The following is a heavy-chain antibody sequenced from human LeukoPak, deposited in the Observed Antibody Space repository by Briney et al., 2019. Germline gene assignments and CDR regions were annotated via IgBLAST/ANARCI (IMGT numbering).Heavy chain of an antibody. J-gene: IGHJ6*04. V-gene: IGHV1-18*04. CDR1: GYTFTSYG. CDR2: ISAYNGNT. Sequence: GASVKVSCKASGYTFTSYGISWVRQAPGQGLEWMGWISAYNGNTNYAQELQGGVTMTTDTSTSTAYMELRSLRSDDSAVYYCARDPYFEGGYYYYGMDVWGKGTTVTVSS. CDR3: ARDPYFEGGYYYYGMDV. D-gene: IGHD3-9*01.